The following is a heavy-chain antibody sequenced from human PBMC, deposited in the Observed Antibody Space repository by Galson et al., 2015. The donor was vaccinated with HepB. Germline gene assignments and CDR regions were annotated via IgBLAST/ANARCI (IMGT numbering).Heavy chain of an antibody. J-gene: IGHJ6*02. Sequence: SLRLSCAASGFTFSSYGMHWVRQAPGKGLEWVAVIWYDGSNKYYADSVKGRFTISRDNSKNTLYLQMNSLRAEDTAVYYCAREYIVVVPAAPYFYYYGMDVWGQGTTVTVSS. CDR2: IWYDGSNK. CDR1: GFTFSSYG. V-gene: IGHV3-33*01. CDR3: AREYIVVVPAAPYFYYYGMDV. D-gene: IGHD2-2*01.